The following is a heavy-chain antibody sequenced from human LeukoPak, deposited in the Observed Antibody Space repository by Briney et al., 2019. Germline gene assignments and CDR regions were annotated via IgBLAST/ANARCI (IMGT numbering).Heavy chain of an antibody. CDR1: GGSITSYY. V-gene: IGHV4-59*01. J-gene: IGHJ5*02. Sequence: PSETLSLTCTVSGGSITSYYCSWIRQPPGKGLEWIGYIYYSGSTNYNPSLKSRVTISVDTSKNQFSLKLSSVTAADTAVYYCARGGVNYKIAGPWGQRALVTVSS. CDR2: IYYSGST. CDR3: ARGGVNYKIAGP. D-gene: IGHD3-10*01.